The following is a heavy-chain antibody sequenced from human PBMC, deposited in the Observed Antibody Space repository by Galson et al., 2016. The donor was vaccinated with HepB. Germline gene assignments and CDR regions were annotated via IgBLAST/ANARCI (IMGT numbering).Heavy chain of an antibody. Sequence: SLRLSCAASGFTFSSYDMHWVRKATGKGLEWVSAIGTAGDTYYPGSVKGRFTISRDNSKNTLYLQMNSLRAEDTAVYYCAKGVAGKGFDYWGQGTLVTVSS. V-gene: IGHV3-13*01. CDR3: AKGVAGKGFDY. J-gene: IGHJ4*02. D-gene: IGHD6-19*01. CDR2: IGTAGDT. CDR1: GFTFSSYD.